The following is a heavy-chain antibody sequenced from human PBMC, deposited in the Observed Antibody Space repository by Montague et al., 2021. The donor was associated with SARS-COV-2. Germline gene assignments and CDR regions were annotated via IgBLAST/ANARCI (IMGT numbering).Heavy chain of an antibody. Sequence: SETLSLTCTVSGGSISSYYWSWIRQPPGKGLEWIGRIYFSGSTSYNPSLKSRVSISVDTSKNQFSLKLSSVTAADPAVYYCARRGRKLLPVATTIGGFDIWGQGTMVTVSS. CDR2: IYFSGST. CDR1: GGSISSYY. V-gene: IGHV4-59*05. CDR3: ARRGRKLLPVATTIGGFDI. J-gene: IGHJ3*02. D-gene: IGHD5-12*01.